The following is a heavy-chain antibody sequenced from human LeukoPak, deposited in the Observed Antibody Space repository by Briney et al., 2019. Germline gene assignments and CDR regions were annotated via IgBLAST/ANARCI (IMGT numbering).Heavy chain of an antibody. J-gene: IGHJ4*02. D-gene: IGHD4-17*01. CDR3: ARDLSPRIPRADGDYDY. V-gene: IGHV1-18*01. CDR1: GYTFTIYG. Sequence: ASVKVSCKASGYTFTIYGISWVRQAVGQGLEWMGWISAYKDNINYEQNLQGRVTMTTDTSTSTSYMEVRSLRSDHTAVYYCARDLSPRIPRADGDYDYWGQGTLVIVSS. CDR2: ISAYKDNI.